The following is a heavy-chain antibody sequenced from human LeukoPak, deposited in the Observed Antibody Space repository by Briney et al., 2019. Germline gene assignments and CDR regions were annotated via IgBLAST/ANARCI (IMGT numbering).Heavy chain of an antibody. Sequence: SETLSLTCAVSGGSISSSNWWSWVRQPPGKGLEWIGEIYHSGSTNYNPSLKSRVTISVDKSKNQFSLKLSSVTAADTAVYYCARVDGIVGAQADYWGQGTLVTVSS. J-gene: IGHJ4*02. CDR2: IYHSGST. D-gene: IGHD1-26*01. CDR3: ARVDGIVGAQADY. CDR1: GGSISSSNW. V-gene: IGHV4-4*02.